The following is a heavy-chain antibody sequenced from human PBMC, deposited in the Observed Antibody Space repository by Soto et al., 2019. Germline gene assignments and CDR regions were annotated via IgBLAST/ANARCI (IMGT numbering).Heavy chain of an antibody. Sequence: PSETLSLTCTVSGGSISSGGYYWSWIRQHPGKGLEWIGYIYYSGSTYYNPSLKSRVTISVDTSKNQFSLKLSSVTAADTAVYYCASYGKVFGVVIIDPGWFDPWGQGTLVTVSS. CDR1: GGSISSGGYY. D-gene: IGHD3-3*01. V-gene: IGHV4-31*03. CDR3: ASYGKVFGVVIIDPGWFDP. CDR2: IYYSGST. J-gene: IGHJ5*02.